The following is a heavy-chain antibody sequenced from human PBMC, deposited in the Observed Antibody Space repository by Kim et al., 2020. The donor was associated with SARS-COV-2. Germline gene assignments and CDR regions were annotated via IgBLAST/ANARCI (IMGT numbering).Heavy chain of an antibody. CDR1: GGTFSSYA. CDR3: ARDHREYQLYKVNYYMDV. Sequence: SVKVSCKASGGTFSSYAISWVRQAPGQGLEWMGRIIPILGIANYAQKFQGRVTITADKSTSTAYMELSSLRSEDTAVYYCARDHREYQLYKVNYYMDVWGKGTTVTVSS. CDR2: IIPILGIA. D-gene: IGHD2-2*01. J-gene: IGHJ6*03. V-gene: IGHV1-69*04.